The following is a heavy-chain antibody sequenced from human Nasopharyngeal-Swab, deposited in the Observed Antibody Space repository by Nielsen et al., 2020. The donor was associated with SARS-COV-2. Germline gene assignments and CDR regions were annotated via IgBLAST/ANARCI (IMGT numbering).Heavy chain of an antibody. J-gene: IGHJ4*02. CDR1: GFTFSSYS. Sequence: GESLKISCAASGFTFSSYSMNWVRRAPGKGLEWVSSISSSSSYIYYADSVKGRFTISRDNAKNSLYLQMNSLRAEDTALYYCAKDSGSSGENYFDYWGQGTLVTVSS. D-gene: IGHD6-19*01. CDR3: AKDSGSSGENYFDY. CDR2: ISSSSSYI. V-gene: IGHV3-21*04.